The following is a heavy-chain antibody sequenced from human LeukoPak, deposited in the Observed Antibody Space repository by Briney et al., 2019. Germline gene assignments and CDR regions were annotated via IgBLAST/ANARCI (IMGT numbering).Heavy chain of an antibody. D-gene: IGHD3-9*01. CDR1: GFTFSSYA. J-gene: IGHJ3*02. Sequence: PGGSLTLSCAASGFTFSSYAMTWLPQAPGKGLEWVSVISGSGTNTEYADSVKGRFTISRDNSKNTVYLQRNSLRAEDTAVYYCAKGRYYQILTAYYKGGALDMWGQGTMVTVSS. V-gene: IGHV3-23*01. CDR3: AKGRYYQILTAYYKGGALDM. CDR2: ISGSGTNT.